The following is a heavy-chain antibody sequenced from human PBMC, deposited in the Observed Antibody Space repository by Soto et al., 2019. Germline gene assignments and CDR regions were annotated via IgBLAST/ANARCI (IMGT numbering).Heavy chain of an antibody. J-gene: IGHJ6*03. CDR3: ARDRMGDYYYYDMDV. D-gene: IGHD2-8*01. Sequence: PGGSLRLSCAASGFTFSSYGMHWVRQAPGKGLEWVAVISYDGSNKYYADSVKGRFTISRDNSKNTLYLQMKSLTAEDTALYYCARDRMGDYYYYDMDVWGKGTTVTVSS. CDR1: GFTFSSYG. V-gene: IGHV3-30*03. CDR2: ISYDGSNK.